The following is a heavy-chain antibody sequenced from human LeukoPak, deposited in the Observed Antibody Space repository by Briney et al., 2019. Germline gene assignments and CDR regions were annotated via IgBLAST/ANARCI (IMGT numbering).Heavy chain of an antibody. V-gene: IGHV3-7*01. J-gene: IGHJ5*02. CDR1: GFTVSNNY. D-gene: IGHD3-3*02. CDR2: IKQGGSEK. Sequence: QTGGSLRLSCAASGFTVSNNYMSWVRQTPGKGLEWVANIKQGGSEKYVDSVKGRFTISRDIAKTSLYLQMNSLRAEDTAVYYCAREASSHFTWGQGTLVTVSS. CDR3: AREASSHFT.